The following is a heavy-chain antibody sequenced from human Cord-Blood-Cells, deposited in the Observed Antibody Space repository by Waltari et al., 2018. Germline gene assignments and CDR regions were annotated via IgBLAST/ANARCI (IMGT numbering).Heavy chain of an antibody. CDR1: GYTFTRYY. V-gene: IGHV1-46*01. CDR3: ARGSATLHAFDI. Sequence: QVQLVQSGAEVKKPGASVKVSCKASGYTFTRYYMHWVRQAPGQGLEWMRIINPSGGSTSYAQKFQGIVTMTRDTSTSTVYMELSSLISEDTSVYYCARGSATLHAFDIWGQGTMVTVSS. CDR2: INPSGGST. D-gene: IGHD3-10*01. J-gene: IGHJ3*02.